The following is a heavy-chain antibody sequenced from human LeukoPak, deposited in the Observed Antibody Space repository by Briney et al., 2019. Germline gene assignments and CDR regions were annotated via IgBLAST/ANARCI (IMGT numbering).Heavy chain of an antibody. V-gene: IGHV3-30*04. Sequence: PGGSLRLSCAASGFTFSSYAMHWVRQAPGKGLEWVADISYDGSNKYYADSVKGRFTISRDNSKNTLYLQMNSLRAEDTAVYYCARDLGGVVVAATHAFDYWGQGTLVTVSS. CDR1: GFTFSSYA. D-gene: IGHD2-15*01. CDR2: ISYDGSNK. J-gene: IGHJ4*02. CDR3: ARDLGGVVVAATHAFDY.